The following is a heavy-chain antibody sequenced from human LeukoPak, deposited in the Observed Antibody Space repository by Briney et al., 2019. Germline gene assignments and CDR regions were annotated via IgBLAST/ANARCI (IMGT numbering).Heavy chain of an antibody. CDR2: FDPEDGET. CDR1: GYTLTELS. V-gene: IGHV1-24*01. CDR3: ATDPLSVGFRGGYYGMDV. Sequence: ASVKVSCKVSGYTLTELSMHWVRQAPGKGLEWMGGFDPEDGETIYAQKFQGRVTMTEDTSTDTAYMEMSSLRSEDTAVYYCATDPLSVGFRGGYYGMDVWGQGTTVTVSS. J-gene: IGHJ6*02. D-gene: IGHD3-10*01.